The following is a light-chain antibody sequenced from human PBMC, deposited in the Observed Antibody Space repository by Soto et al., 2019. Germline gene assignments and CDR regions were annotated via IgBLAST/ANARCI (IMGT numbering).Light chain of an antibody. CDR2: DAS. CDR1: QSISSW. Sequence: DIRMTQSPSTLSASVGDRVTITCRASQSISSWLAWYQQKPGKAPKLLIYDASSLESGVPSRFSGSGSGTEFTLTISSLQPDDFATYYCQQYNSYSSITFGQGTRLEIK. CDR3: QQYNSYSSIT. J-gene: IGKJ5*01. V-gene: IGKV1-5*01.